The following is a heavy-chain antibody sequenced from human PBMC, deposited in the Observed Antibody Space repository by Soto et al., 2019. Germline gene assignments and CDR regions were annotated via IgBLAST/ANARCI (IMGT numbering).Heavy chain of an antibody. D-gene: IGHD3-3*01. V-gene: IGHV1-58*01. CDR3: VGTTDGYDFWRGYYNVFDY. J-gene: IGHJ4*02. Sequence: GASVKVSCKASGFTFTSSAVQWVRQARGQRLEWIGWIVVGSGNTNYAQKFQERVTITRDMSTSTAHKELSSLRSEDTAVYYCVGTTDGYDFWRGYYNVFDYWGQGTLVTVSS. CDR1: GFTFTSSA. CDR2: IVVGSGNT.